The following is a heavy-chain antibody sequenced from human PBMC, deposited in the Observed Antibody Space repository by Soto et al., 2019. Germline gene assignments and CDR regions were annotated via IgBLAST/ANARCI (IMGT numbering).Heavy chain of an antibody. CDR3: ARESYFFFNDAATAEIYTSFPARRSSDL. V-gene: IGHV1-46*01. CDR1: GYTFSSYY. J-gene: IGHJ2*01. Sequence: ASVKVSCKASGYTFSSYYLHWVRQAPGQGLEWMGIINPSGATTSYPQKFQGRVTMTRDTSTSTVYMELSSLRSEDTAVYYCARESYFFFNDAATAEIYTSFPARRSSDL. CDR2: INPSGATT. D-gene: IGHD6-25*01.